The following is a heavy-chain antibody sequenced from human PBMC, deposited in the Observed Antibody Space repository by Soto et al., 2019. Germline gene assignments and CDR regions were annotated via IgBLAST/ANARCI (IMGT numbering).Heavy chain of an antibody. CDR1: GYIFTAYS. CDR2: FNPNSGDT. CDR3: AREASAVISLDY. V-gene: IGHV1-2*02. J-gene: IGHJ4*02. D-gene: IGHD6-19*01. Sequence: ASVKVPCKASGYIFTAYSMHWVRQAPGQGLEWVGWFNPNSGDTIYAQKFQGRVTLTGDTSISTAYMELYSLTSDDTAVYYCAREASAVISLDYWGQGTLVTVSS.